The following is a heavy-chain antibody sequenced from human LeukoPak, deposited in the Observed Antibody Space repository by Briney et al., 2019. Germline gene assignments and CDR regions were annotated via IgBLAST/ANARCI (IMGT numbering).Heavy chain of an antibody. J-gene: IGHJ5*02. CDR1: GYTFTSYA. CDR3: ARETLTYCYDSSGYFSWFDP. D-gene: IGHD3-22*01. CDR2: INAGNGNT. V-gene: IGHV1-3*01. Sequence: ASVTLSCKASGYTFTSYAMHWVRQAPGQRLEWMGWINAGNGNTKYSQKFQGRVTITRDTSAGTAYMELSSLRSEDTAVYYCARETLTYCYDSSGYFSWFDPWGQGTLVTVSP.